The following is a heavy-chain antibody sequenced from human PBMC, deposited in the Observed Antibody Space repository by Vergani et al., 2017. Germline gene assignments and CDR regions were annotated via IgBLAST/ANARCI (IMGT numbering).Heavy chain of an antibody. V-gene: IGHV4-59*01. CDR2: ISYTGSN. Sequence: QVQLEESGPGLVKPSETLSLTCTVSGVSITSFYWAWVRQPPGKGLEWIGLISYTGSNNYNSSLQSRVSMSVDTSKNQFSLNLSSVTAADTAIYYCATFRRFDMGATDSYPFYYWCHQTLVTVSS. D-gene: IGHD3-9*01. J-gene: IGHJ4*01. CDR1: GVSITSFY. CDR3: ATFRRFDMGATDSYPFYY.